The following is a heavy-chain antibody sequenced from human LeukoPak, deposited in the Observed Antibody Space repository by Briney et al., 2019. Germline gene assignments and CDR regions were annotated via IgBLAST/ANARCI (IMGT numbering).Heavy chain of an antibody. CDR3: AKDNWDLSSGNTGGGFDY. CDR1: GFTFDDYT. CDR2: ISWDGGST. V-gene: IGHV3-43*01. J-gene: IGHJ4*02. Sequence: PGGSLRLSCAASGFTFDDYTMHWVRQAPGKGLEWVSLISWDGGSTYYADSVKGRFTISRDNSKNSLYLQMNSLRTEDTALYYCAKDNWDLSSGNTGGGFDYWGQGTLVTVSS. D-gene: IGHD1-26*01.